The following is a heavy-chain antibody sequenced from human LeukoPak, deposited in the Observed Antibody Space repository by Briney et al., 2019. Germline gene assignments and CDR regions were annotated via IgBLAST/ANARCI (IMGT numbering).Heavy chain of an antibody. J-gene: IGHJ4*02. D-gene: IGHD3-22*01. Sequence: SETLSLTCTVSGGSISSSDYYWGWIRQPPGKGLEWIGYIYYSGSTNYNPSLKSRVTISVDTSKNQFSLKLSSVTAADTAVYYCARDNSHSSGYVFDYWGQGTLVTVSS. CDR1: GGSISSSDYY. V-gene: IGHV4-61*08. CDR3: ARDNSHSSGYVFDY. CDR2: IYYSGST.